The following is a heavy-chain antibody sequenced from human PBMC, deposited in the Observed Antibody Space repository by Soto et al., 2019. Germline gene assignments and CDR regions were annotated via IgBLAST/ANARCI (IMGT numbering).Heavy chain of an antibody. D-gene: IGHD3-22*01. J-gene: IGHJ5*02. V-gene: IGHV5-10-1*01. Sequence: PGESLKISGKGSGYSFTSYWISWVRQMPGKGLEWMGRIDPSDSYTNYSPSFQGHVTISADKSISTAYLQWSSLKASDTAMYYCARSPYYYDSSGYYNWFDPWGQGTLVTVSS. CDR1: GYSFTSYW. CDR3: ARSPYYYDSSGYYNWFDP. CDR2: IDPSDSYT.